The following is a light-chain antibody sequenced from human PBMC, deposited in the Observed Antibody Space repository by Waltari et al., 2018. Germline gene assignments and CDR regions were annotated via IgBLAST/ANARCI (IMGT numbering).Light chain of an antibody. J-gene: IGKJ4*01. CDR3: HQRGSWPLT. CDR1: QSVSSY. CDR2: DTS. Sequence: EIVLTQSPATLSLSPGERATFSCWASQSVSSYVAWFQQKPGQAPRPLLYDTSYRAAGVPARFSGSGSGTDFTLTITRLEPEDFAVYYCHQRGSWPLTFGGGTK. V-gene: IGKV3-11*01.